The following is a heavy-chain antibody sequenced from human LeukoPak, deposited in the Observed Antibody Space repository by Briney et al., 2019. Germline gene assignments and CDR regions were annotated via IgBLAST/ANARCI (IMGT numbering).Heavy chain of an antibody. D-gene: IGHD4-11*01. V-gene: IGHV3-30*03. Sequence: QTGGSLRLSCAASGFTFSSYGMHWVRQAPGKGLEWVAVISYDGSNKYYADSVKGRFTISRDNAKNSLYLQMNGLRAEDTAVYYCAREGSNGNYYYYYMDVWGKGTTVTVSS. CDR3: AREGSNGNYYYYYMDV. CDR1: GFTFSSYG. J-gene: IGHJ6*03. CDR2: ISYDGSNK.